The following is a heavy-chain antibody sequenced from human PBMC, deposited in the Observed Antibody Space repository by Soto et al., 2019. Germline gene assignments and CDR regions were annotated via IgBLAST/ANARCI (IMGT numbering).Heavy chain of an antibody. CDR1: GYTFSSYH. CDR3: ARVTVGNVLGDYRLGY. CDR2: INPAGGST. V-gene: IGHV1-46*01. Sequence: QVQLVQSGAEVKKPGASVKVSCKASGYTFSSYHMHWVRQAPGQGLEYMGVINPAGGSTSYAQKFRGRVTMTRATPTSTLYMELSSLRSEDTAVSYCARVTVGNVLGDYRLGYGGQGTLVTVSS. D-gene: IGHD4-17*01. J-gene: IGHJ4*02.